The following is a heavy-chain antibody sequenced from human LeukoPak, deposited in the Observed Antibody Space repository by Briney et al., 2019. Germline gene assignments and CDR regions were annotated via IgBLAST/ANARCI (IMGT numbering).Heavy chain of an antibody. J-gene: IGHJ5*02. Sequence: SETLSLTCSVSGESMTPYYWKWIRQSAGKGLEWLGRVFHTGQHNYNPSLKSRLSMSLDASRNLVSLTLTSVTAADTAIYYCARVSGYCSGGRCYGGQWFDPWGQGTLAIVSS. V-gene: IGHV4-4*07. CDR1: GESMTPYY. CDR2: VFHTGQH. CDR3: ARVSGYCSGGRCYGGQWFDP. D-gene: IGHD2-15*01.